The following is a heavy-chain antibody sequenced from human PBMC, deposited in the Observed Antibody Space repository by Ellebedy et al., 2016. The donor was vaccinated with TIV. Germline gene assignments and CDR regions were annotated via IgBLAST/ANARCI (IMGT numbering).Heavy chain of an antibody. Sequence: GGSLRLXXPASGFTFSSYAMSWFRQAPGNSLGSVSTISGSGDNTYYADSVKGRFTISRDNSKNTLYLQMNSLRAEDTAVYYCAKDRVTVVGTGWVDYWGQGTLVTVSS. V-gene: IGHV3-23*01. CDR3: AKDRVTVVGTGWVDY. CDR1: GFTFSSYA. J-gene: IGHJ4*02. CDR2: ISGSGDNT. D-gene: IGHD6-13*01.